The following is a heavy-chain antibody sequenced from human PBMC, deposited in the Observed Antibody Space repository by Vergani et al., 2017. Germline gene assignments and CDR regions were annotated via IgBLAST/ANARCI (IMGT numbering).Heavy chain of an antibody. D-gene: IGHD3-22*01. CDR3: ARQDYDSLEYDFDY. CDR2: IYYSGST. V-gene: IGHV4-39*01. Sequence: QLQLQESGPGLVKPSETLSLTCTVSGGSISSSSYCWGWIRQPPGKGLEWIGSIYYSGSTYYNPSLKSRVTISVDTSKNQFSLKLSSVTAADTAVYDCARQDYDSLEYDFDYWGQGTLVTVSS. J-gene: IGHJ4*02. CDR1: GGSISSSSYC.